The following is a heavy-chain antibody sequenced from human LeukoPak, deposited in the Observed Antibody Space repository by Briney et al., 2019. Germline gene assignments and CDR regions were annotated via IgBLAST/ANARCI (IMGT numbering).Heavy chain of an antibody. D-gene: IGHD2-21*01. CDR3: ARVVGTHFDY. CDR1: GFTFSSYN. Sequence: GGSLRLSCAASGFTFSSYNMHWVRQAPGKGLEWVAIIWYDGSNKNYADSVKGRFTISRDNSKKTLYLQMNSLRAEDTAVYYCARVVGTHFDYWGQGTLVTVSS. V-gene: IGHV3-33*01. J-gene: IGHJ4*02. CDR2: IWYDGSNK.